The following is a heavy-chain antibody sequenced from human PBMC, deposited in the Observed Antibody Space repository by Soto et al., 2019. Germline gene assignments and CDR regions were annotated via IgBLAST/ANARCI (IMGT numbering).Heavy chain of an antibody. V-gene: IGHV1-18*01. J-gene: IGHJ6*02. CDR1: GYTFTSYG. CDR3: ASGGQLWLRGYYYYGMDV. D-gene: IGHD5-18*01. CDR2: ISAYNGNT. Sequence: ASVKVSCKASGYTFTSYGISWVRQAPGQGLEWMGWISAYNGNTNYAQKLQGRVTMTTDTSTSTAYMELRSLSSDDTAVYYCASGGQLWLRGYYYYGMDVWGQRTTVTVSS.